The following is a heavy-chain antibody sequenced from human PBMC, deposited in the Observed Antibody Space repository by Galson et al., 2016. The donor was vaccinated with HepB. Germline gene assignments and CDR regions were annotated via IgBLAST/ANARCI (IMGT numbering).Heavy chain of an antibody. CDR2: ISGSGTTI. V-gene: IGHV3-48*04. CDR1: GFTFRSYS. CDR3: ARDSISNGWHGEGIDS. Sequence: SLRLSCAASGFTFRSYSMNWVRQAPGKGLEHITYISGSGTTIFYADSVRGRFTISRDNGRNSVSLEMNSLTVADTAVYYCARDSISNGWHGEGIDSWGQGTLVTVSS. D-gene: IGHD6-25*01. J-gene: IGHJ5*01.